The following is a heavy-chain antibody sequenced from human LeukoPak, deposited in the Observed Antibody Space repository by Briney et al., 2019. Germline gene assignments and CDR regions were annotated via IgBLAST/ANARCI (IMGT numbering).Heavy chain of an antibody. CDR2: IYYSGST. Sequence: PSQTLSLTCTVSGGSISSGDYYWSWIRQPPGKGLEWIGYIYYSGSTYYNPSLKSRVTISVDTSKNQFSLKLSSVTAADTAVYYCAGCTASGYHIDYWGQGTLVTVSS. J-gene: IGHJ4*02. CDR1: GGSISSGDYY. CDR3: AGCTASGYHIDY. D-gene: IGHD3-3*01. V-gene: IGHV4-30-4*08.